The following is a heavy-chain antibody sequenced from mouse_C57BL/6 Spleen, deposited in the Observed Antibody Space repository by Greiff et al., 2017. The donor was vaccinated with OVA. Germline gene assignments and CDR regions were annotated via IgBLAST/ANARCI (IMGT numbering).Heavy chain of an antibody. CDR2: IDPNSGGT. V-gene: IGHV1-72*01. CDR3: ARSRHYYGSSYYFDY. Sequence: QVQLKQPGAELVKPGASVKLSCKASGYTFTSYWMHWVKQRPGRGLEWIGRIDPNSGGTKYNEKFKSKATLTVDKPSSTAYMQLSSLTSEDSAVYYCARSRHYYGSSYYFDYWGQGTTLTVSS. J-gene: IGHJ2*01. D-gene: IGHD1-1*01. CDR1: GYTFTSYW.